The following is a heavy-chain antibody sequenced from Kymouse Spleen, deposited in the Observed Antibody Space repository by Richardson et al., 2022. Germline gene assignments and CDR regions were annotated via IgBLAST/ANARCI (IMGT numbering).Heavy chain of an antibody. D-gene: IGHD3-10*01. J-gene: IGHJ4*02. V-gene: IGHV3-30*18. CDR3: WSCTMVRGVL*L. CDR1: GFTFSSYG. CDR2: ISYDGSNK. Sequence: QVQLVESGGGVVQPGRSLRLSCAASGFTFSSYGMHWVRQAPGKGLEWVAVISYDGSNKYYADSVKGRFTISRDNSKNTLYLQMNSLRAEDTAVYYCWSCTMVRGVL*LLGPGNPGHRLL.